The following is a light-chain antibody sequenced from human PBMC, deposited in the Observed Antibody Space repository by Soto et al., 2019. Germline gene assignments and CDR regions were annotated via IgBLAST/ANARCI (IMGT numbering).Light chain of an antibody. CDR2: DVS. CDR1: SSDVGGYNY. Sequence: QSVLTQPASVSGSPGQSITISCTGTSSDVGGYNYVSWYQQHPGKAPKLMIYDVSNRPSGVSNRFSGSKSGNTASLTVSGLQAEDEADYYCCSYAGSNNLKVFGTGTKVTVL. CDR3: CSYAGSNNLKV. V-gene: IGLV2-14*01. J-gene: IGLJ1*01.